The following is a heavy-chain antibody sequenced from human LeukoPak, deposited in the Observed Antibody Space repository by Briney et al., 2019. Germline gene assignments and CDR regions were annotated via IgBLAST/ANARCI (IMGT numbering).Heavy chain of an antibody. Sequence: SETLSLTCTVSGDSVTTYYWRWIRQPPGKGPEWIGYKFDGGRDIYNPSLKSRVTISVDASGKQFSLSLRSVTATHTAIYYCATTTLLAPDGRAEYFQHWGQGTLVIVSS. CDR3: ATTTLLAPDGRAEYFQH. V-gene: IGHV4-59*02. J-gene: IGHJ1*01. CDR2: KFDGGRD. CDR1: GDSVTTYY. D-gene: IGHD3-3*01.